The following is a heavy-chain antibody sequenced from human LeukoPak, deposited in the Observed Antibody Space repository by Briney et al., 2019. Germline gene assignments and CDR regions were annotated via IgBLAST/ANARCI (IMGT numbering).Heavy chain of an antibody. CDR2: ISSSSRTI. D-gene: IGHD5-18*01. Sequence: GGSLRISCEASGFIFSSYSMNWVRQAPGKGLEWVSYISSSSRTIYYADSVKGRFTISRDDAKNSLYLQMNSLRVEDTAAYYCARCAYSYGPVSADYWGQGTLVTVSS. CDR3: ARCAYSYGPVSADY. CDR1: GFIFSSYS. J-gene: IGHJ4*02. V-gene: IGHV3-48*04.